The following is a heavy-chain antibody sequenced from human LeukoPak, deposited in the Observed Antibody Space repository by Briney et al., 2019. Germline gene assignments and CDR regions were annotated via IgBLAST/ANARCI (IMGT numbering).Heavy chain of an antibody. CDR1: GGSISSYF. Sequence: SESLSLTCTVSGGSISSYFWGWIRQPPGTGLEWIGSIDYSGTTYYNPSLKSRVTMSVNTSKNQFSLRLNSVTAADTAVYYCARMGQGSGWYRAFDYWGQGTLVTVSS. CDR3: ARMGQGSGWYRAFDY. D-gene: IGHD6-19*01. J-gene: IGHJ4*02. CDR2: IDYSGTT. V-gene: IGHV4-39*07.